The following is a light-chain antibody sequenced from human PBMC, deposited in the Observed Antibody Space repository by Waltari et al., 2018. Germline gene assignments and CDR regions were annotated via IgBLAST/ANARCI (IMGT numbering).Light chain of an antibody. V-gene: IGLV2-11*01. J-gene: IGLJ1*01. CDR1: SSDVGGYNF. CDR2: DVS. Sequence: QSALTQPRSVSGSPGQSVTISCTGTSSDVGGYNFVSWYQQHPGKAPKFMIYDVSKRRSGVPDRFAGSKSGNTASLTISGLQAEDEAEYYCCSYAGDYTYVFGTGTKVTVL. CDR3: CSYAGDYTYV.